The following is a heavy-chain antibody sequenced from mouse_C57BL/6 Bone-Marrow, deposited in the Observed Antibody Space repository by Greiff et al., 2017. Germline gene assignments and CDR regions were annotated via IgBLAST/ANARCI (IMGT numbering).Heavy chain of an antibody. CDR1: GFSLTRYG. J-gene: IGHJ1*03. D-gene: IGHD2-5*01. CDR2: IWSGGST. Sequence: QVQLKESGPGLVQPSQSLSITCTVSGFSLTRYGVHWVRPSPGKGLEWLGVIWSGGSTDYNAAFISRLSISKDNSKSQVFFKMNSLQADDTAIYYCGRAYYSNYSWYFDVWGTGTTVTVSS. V-gene: IGHV2-2*01. CDR3: GRAYYSNYSWYFDV.